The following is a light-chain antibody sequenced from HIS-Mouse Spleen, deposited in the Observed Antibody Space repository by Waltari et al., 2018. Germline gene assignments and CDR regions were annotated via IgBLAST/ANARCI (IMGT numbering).Light chain of an antibody. Sequence: EIVLKQSPATLSLSPGERATLSCRASQSVSSYLAWYQQKPGPAPMLLIYDASNRATGIPARFSGSGSGTDFTLTISSLEPEDFAVYYCQQRSNWPLTFGGGTKVEIK. V-gene: IGKV3-11*01. CDR2: DAS. CDR3: QQRSNWPLT. CDR1: QSVSSY. J-gene: IGKJ4*01.